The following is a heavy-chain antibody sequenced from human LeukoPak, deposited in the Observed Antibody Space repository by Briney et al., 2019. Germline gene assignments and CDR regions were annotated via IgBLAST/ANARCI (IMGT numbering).Heavy chain of an antibody. CDR1: GGSISSYY. CDR3: ARHVGNSGSGSYLTYFDY. J-gene: IGHJ4*02. CDR2: IYYSGST. D-gene: IGHD3-10*01. Sequence: LVTLSLTCTVSGGSISSYYWSWIRQPPGKGLEWIGHIYYSGSTHYNPSLKSRVTISVDTSKNQFSLKLSSVTAADTAVYYCARHVGNSGSGSYLTYFDYWGQGTLVTVSS. V-gene: IGHV4-59*08.